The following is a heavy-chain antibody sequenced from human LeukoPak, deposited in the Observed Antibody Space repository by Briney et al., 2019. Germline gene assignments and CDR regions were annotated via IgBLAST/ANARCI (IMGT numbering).Heavy chain of an antibody. CDR3: ASISGPGIAVAGTGN. CDR2: IKQDGSEK. J-gene: IGHJ4*02. D-gene: IGHD6-19*01. CDR1: RFTFSSYW. V-gene: IGHV3-7*01. Sequence: GGSLRLSCAASRFTFSSYWMSWVRQAPGKGLEWVANIKQDGSEKYYVDSVKGRFTISRDNAKNSLYLQMNSLRAEDTAVYYCASISGPGIAVAGTGNWGQGTLVTVSS.